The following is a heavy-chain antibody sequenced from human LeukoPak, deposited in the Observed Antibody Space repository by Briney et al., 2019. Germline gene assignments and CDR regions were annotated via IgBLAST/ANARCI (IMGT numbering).Heavy chain of an antibody. CDR3: AKAGPPGYSYGHFDY. CDR1: GFTFSSYA. J-gene: IGHJ4*02. V-gene: IGHV3-23*01. CDR2: ISNGGHST. D-gene: IGHD5-18*01. Sequence: PGGSLRLSCAASGFTFSSYAMSWVRQAPGKGLEWVSRISNGGHSTYYADSVKGRFTISRDNSKNTLYLQMNSLRAEDTAVYYCAKAGPPGYSYGHFDYWGQGTLVTVSS.